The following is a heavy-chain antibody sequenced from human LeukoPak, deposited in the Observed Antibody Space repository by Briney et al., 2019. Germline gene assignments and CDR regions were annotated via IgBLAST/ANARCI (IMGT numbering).Heavy chain of an antibody. V-gene: IGHV3-30*04. J-gene: IGHJ4*02. CDR2: ISYDGSNK. D-gene: IGHD6-13*01. Sequence: GGSLRLSCAASGFTFSSYAMHWVRQAPGKGPEWVAVISYDGSNKYYADSVKGRFTISRDNSKNTLYLQMNSLRAEDTAVYYCARGPPQYSSSWYDYFDYWGQGTLVTVSS. CDR1: GFTFSSYA. CDR3: ARGPPQYSSSWYDYFDY.